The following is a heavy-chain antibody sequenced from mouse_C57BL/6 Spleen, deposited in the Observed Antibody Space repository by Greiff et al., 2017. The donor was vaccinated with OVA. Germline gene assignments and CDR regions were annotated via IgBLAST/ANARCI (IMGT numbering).Heavy chain of an antibody. J-gene: IGHJ2*01. CDR2: ISSGGSYT. CDR3: ARQDTVVATNYFDY. V-gene: IGHV5-6*01. D-gene: IGHD1-1*01. CDR1: GFTFSSYG. Sequence: EVKLMESGGDLVKPGGSLKLSCAASGFTFSSYGMSWVRQTPDKRLEWVATISSGGSYTYYPDSVKGRFTISRDNAKNTLYLQMSSLKSEDTAMYYCARQDTVVATNYFDYWGQGTTLTVSS.